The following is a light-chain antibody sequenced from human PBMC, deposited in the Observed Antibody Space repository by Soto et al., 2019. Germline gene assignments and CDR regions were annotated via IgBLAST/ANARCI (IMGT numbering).Light chain of an antibody. V-gene: IGKV3-15*01. Sequence: EIVLTQSPGTLSLSPGERATLSCRASQSVSSSYLAWYQQKPGQAPRLLIYGASTRATGIPARFSGSGSGTEFTLTISSLQSEDFAVYYCQQYNNWPPPITSGQGRLLEVK. CDR2: GAS. J-gene: IGKJ5*01. CDR3: QQYNNWPPPIT. CDR1: QSVSSSY.